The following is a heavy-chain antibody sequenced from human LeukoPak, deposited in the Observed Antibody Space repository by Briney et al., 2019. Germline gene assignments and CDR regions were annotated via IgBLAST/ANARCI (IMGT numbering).Heavy chain of an antibody. D-gene: IGHD1-26*01. Sequence: SGTLSLTCAVSGGSISSSNWWSWVRQPPGKGLEWIGEIYHSGSTNYNPSLKSRVTISVDKSKNQSSLQLSSVTSEDTAVYYCAREDDSGDITDDWFDPWGQGTLVTVSS. CDR1: GGSISSSNW. V-gene: IGHV4-4*02. CDR3: AREDDSGDITDDWFDP. J-gene: IGHJ5*02. CDR2: IYHSGST.